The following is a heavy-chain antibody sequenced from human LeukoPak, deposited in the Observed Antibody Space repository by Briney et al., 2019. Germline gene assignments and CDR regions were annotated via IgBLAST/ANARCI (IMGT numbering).Heavy chain of an antibody. CDR1: GGSISSYY. CDR3: AKALGATTAFDI. Sequence: PSETLSLTCTVSGGSISSYYWSWIRQPPGKGLEWVSAISGSGGSTYYADSVKGRFTISRDNSKNTLYLQMNSLRAEDTAVYYCAKALGATTAFDIWGQGTMVTVSS. V-gene: IGHV3-23*01. CDR2: ISGSGGST. D-gene: IGHD1-26*01. J-gene: IGHJ3*02.